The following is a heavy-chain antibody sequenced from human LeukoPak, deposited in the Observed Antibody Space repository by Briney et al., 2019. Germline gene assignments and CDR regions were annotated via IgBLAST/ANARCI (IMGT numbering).Heavy chain of an antibody. J-gene: IGHJ1*01. V-gene: IGHV3-74*01. D-gene: IGHD3-22*01. CDR2: IKSDGKT. Sequence: GGSLRLSCAASGFTFSSYWMHWVRQAPGKGLVWVSRIKSDGKTNYADSVKGRFTTSRDNAKNTVSLQMNSLRAEDTGVYYCARAPSEIGGYYPEYFRHWGQGTLVTVSS. CDR1: GFTFSSYW. CDR3: ARAPSEIGGYYPEYFRH.